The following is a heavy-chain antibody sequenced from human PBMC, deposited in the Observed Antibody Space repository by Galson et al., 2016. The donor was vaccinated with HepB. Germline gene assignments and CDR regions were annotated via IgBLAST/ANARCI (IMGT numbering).Heavy chain of an antibody. D-gene: IGHD6-13*01. J-gene: IGHJ4*02. V-gene: IGHV3-53*01. Sequence: SLRLSCAASGFILTNNYMNWVRQAPGKGLEWVSVIYSGGSTYYADSVKGRFTMSRDESKKMLYLQMNNLRAEDTALYYCVRGTRGYLDHWGQGTPVTVSS. CDR3: VRGTRGYLDH. CDR2: IYSGGST. CDR1: GFILTNNY.